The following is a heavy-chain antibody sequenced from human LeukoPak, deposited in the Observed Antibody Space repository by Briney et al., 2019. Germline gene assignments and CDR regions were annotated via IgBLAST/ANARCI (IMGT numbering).Heavy chain of an antibody. CDR1: GFTFSSHG. Sequence: GGSLRLSCGASGFTFSSHGMHWVRQAPGRGLEWVAFIRNDGSDKYYADSVKGRFTISRDNSKNTLSVQMNSLRVQDTAVYYCVRDADWSFDYWGQGTLLTVSS. J-gene: IGHJ4*02. D-gene: IGHD3-9*01. CDR3: VRDADWSFDY. CDR2: IRNDGSDK. V-gene: IGHV3-30*02.